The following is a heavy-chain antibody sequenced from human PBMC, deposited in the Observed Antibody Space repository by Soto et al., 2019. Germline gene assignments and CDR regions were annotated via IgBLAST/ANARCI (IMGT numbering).Heavy chain of an antibody. CDR3: ARTAGGRVRGALDI. V-gene: IGHV3-30-3*01. J-gene: IGHJ3*02. Sequence: QVHLEESGGGVVQPGTSLRLSCVASGFTFSRYGMHWVRQAPGKGLEWVAVIPNTENKKYYADSVKGRFTISRDNSQNTLFLQMDSLMSEDTAMYYCARTAGGRVRGALDIWGQGTMVTVS. CDR1: GFTFSRYG. D-gene: IGHD6-13*01. CDR2: IPNTENKK.